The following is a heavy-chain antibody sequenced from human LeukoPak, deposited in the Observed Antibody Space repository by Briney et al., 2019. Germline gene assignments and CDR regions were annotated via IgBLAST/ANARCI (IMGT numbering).Heavy chain of an antibody. D-gene: IGHD5-18*01. V-gene: IGHV5-51*01. Sequence: GESLKISCKAPGYTFTSYWFGWVRQMPGKGLEWLGTIYPCDSDTRYSPAFQGQVTISADKSISTAYLQWSSLKASDSAMYYCARLSRGYSYGIDYWGQGTLVTVSS. J-gene: IGHJ4*02. CDR1: GYTFTSYW. CDR2: IYPCDSDT. CDR3: ARLSRGYSYGIDY.